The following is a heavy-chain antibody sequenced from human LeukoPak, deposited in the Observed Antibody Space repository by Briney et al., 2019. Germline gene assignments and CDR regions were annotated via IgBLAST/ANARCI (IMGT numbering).Heavy chain of an antibody. J-gene: IGHJ6*04. CDR3: TRIMGAVAGIAYYYGMDV. CDR1: GFTFSSCA. V-gene: IGHV3-23*01. Sequence: PGGSLRLSCAASGFTFSSCAMGWVRQAPGKGLEPVSAISGSGATTYYADSVRGRFTISRDNSKNTLYLQVNSLRAEDTAVYYCTRIMGAVAGIAYYYGMDVWGKGTTVTVSS. D-gene: IGHD6-19*01. CDR2: ISGSGATT.